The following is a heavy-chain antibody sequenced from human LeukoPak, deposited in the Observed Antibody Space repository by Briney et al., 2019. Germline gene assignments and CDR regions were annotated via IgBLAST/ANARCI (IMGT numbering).Heavy chain of an antibody. V-gene: IGHV3-30*18. CDR1: GFTFSSYG. J-gene: IGHJ4*02. CDR2: ISYDGSNK. CDR3: AKSLEEYQLLPFDY. D-gene: IGHD2-2*01. Sequence: GRSLRRSCAASGFTFSSYGMHWVRQAPGKGLEWVAVISYDGSNKYHADSVKGRFTISRDNSKNTLYLQMNSLRAEDTAVYYCAKSLEEYQLLPFDYWGQGTLVTVSS.